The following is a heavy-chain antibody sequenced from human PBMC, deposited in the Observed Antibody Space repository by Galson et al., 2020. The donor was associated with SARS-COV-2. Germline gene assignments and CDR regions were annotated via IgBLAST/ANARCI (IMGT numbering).Heavy chain of an antibody. CDR3: ARGSSSGYYATVPEFDY. J-gene: IGHJ4*02. D-gene: IGHD3-22*01. Sequence: GESLKISCKGSGYSFTSYWIGWVRQMPGKGLEWMGIIYPGDSDTRYSPSFQGQVTISADKSISTAYLQWSSLKASDTAMYYCARGSSSGYYATVPEFDYWGQGTLVTVSS. CDR1: GYSFTSYW. V-gene: IGHV5-51*01. CDR2: IYPGDSDT.